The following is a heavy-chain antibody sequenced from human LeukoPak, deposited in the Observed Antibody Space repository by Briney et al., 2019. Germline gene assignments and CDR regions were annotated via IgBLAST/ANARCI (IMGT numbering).Heavy chain of an antibody. CDR1: GFTFSSYD. CDR3: ARGSSGYYEFDY. V-gene: IGHV3-13*01. Sequence: PGGSLRLSCAASGFTFSSYDMHRVRQNAERGLEWISAIGVGGDTYYPDSVKGRFTISRENAKNSLYLQMNSLRPGDAAVYYCARGSSGYYEFDYWGQGILVIVSS. CDR2: IGVGGDT. J-gene: IGHJ4*02. D-gene: IGHD3-22*01.